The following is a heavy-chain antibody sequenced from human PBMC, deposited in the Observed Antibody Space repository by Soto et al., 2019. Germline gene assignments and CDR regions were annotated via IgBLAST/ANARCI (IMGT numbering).Heavy chain of an antibody. V-gene: IGHV3-11*01. CDR2: ISSSGSTI. CDR3: GFDFGPYGMDV. J-gene: IGHJ6*02. Sequence: RRSCAASVFPFSDYYMSWIRQAPGKGLEWVSYISSSGSTIYYADSVKGRFTISRDNAKNSLYLQMNSLRAEDTAVYYCGFDFGPYGMDVWGQGTTVTVSS. D-gene: IGHD3-3*01. CDR1: VFPFSDYY.